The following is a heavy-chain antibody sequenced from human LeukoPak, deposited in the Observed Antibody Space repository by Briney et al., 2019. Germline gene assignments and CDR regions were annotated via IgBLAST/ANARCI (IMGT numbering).Heavy chain of an antibody. CDR3: ARLKATVSIHAYFDS. CDR2: IYTSGST. CDR1: GGSISSSSYY. J-gene: IGHJ4*02. D-gene: IGHD4-17*01. Sequence: PSQTLSLTCTVSGGSISSSSYYWSWIRQPAGKGLEWIGRIYTSGSTNYNPSLKSRVTISVDTSKNQFSLELSSVTAADTAVYYCARLKATVSIHAYFDSWGQGTLVTVSS. V-gene: IGHV4-61*02.